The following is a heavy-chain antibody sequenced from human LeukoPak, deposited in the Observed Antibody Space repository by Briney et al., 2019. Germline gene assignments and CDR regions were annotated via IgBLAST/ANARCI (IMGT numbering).Heavy chain of an antibody. D-gene: IGHD6-13*01. CDR3: AYSSSWFRGHAFDI. V-gene: IGHV3-23*01. J-gene: IGHJ3*02. Sequence: GGSLRLSCAASGFTFSSYAMSWVRQAPGKGLAWVAGNSGSGSSSYYTDSVKGRFTISRDNSKNTLYLQMNSLRAEDTAVYYCAYSSSWFRGHAFDIWGQGTMVTVSS. CDR1: GFTFSSYA. CDR2: NSGSGSSS.